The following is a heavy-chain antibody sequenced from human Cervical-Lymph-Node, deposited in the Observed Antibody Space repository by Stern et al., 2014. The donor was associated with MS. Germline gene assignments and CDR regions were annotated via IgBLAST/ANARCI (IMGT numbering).Heavy chain of an antibody. CDR3: ARDTAPIEVVPAALDF. V-gene: IGHV1-18*01. J-gene: IGHJ4*02. CDR1: GYTLSSYG. Sequence: QLVQSGAEVKKPGASVKVSCKASGYTLSSYGISWVRQAPGQGLEWMGWISAYNGNTQYAQKLQGRVTMTTDTSTSTAYMELRSLRSDDTAVYYCARDTAPIEVVPAALDFWGQGTLVTVSS. CDR2: ISAYNGNT. D-gene: IGHD2-2*01.